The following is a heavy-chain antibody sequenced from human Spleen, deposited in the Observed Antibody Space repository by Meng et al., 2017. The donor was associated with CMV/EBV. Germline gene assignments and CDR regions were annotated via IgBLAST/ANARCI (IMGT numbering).Heavy chain of an antibody. D-gene: IGHD2-2*01. CDR2: INPNSGGT. J-gene: IGHJ4*02. CDR1: GYTFTGYY. CDR3: ARRRIVVGTTDY. V-gene: IGHV1-2*02. Sequence: CKASGYTFTGYYMHWVRQAPGQGLEWMGWINPNSGGTNYAQKFQGRVTMTRDTSISTAYMELSRLRSDDTAVYYCARRRIVVGTTDYWGQGTLVTVSS.